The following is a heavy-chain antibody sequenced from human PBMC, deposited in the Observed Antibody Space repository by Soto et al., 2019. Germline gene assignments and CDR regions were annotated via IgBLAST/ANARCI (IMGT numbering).Heavy chain of an antibody. CDR2: IIPTFGRT. V-gene: IGHV1-69*18. J-gene: IGHJ6*02. Sequence: QVQLVQSGAEVKKPGSSVKVSCKASGATFSSYAISWVRQAPGKGLEWMGKIIPTFGRTNYAQKFQGRLTISADDSTSTAYMELTSLESDDTAVYYCARDPLSSFAMDVWGQGTTVTVSS. CDR1: GATFSSYA. CDR3: ARDPLSSFAMDV. D-gene: IGHD3-10*02.